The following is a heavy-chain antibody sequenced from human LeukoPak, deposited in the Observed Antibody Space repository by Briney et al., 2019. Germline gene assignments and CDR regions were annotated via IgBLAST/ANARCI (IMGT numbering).Heavy chain of an antibody. CDR2: IYYSGST. CDR1: GGSISSYY. D-gene: IGHD6-6*01. J-gene: IGHJ4*02. V-gene: IGHV4-59*12. Sequence: KPSETLSLTCTVSGGSISSYYWSWIRQPPGKGLEWIGYIYYSGSTNYNPSPKSRVTISVDTSKNQFSLKLSSVTAADTAVYYCAREDAPGIAAHWGQGTLVTVSS. CDR3: AREDAPGIAAH.